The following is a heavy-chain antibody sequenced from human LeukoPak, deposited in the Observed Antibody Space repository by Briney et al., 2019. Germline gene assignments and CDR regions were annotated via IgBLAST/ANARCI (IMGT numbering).Heavy chain of an antibody. J-gene: IGHJ4*02. CDR1: GYTFSGYY. CDR2: INPNSGGT. D-gene: IGHD3-22*01. V-gene: IGHV1-2*02. CDR3: ARVDATNNGPYYYDSSGYYYYAY. Sequence: GASVKVSCKASGYTFSGYYMHWVRQAPGQGLEWMGWINPNSGGTNYAQKFQGRVTMTRDTSISTAYMGLSRLRSDDTAVYYCARVDATNNGPYYYDSSGYYYYAYWGQGTLVTVSS.